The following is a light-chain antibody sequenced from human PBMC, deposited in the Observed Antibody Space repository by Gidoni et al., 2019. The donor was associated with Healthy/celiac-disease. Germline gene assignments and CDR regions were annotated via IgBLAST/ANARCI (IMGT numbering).Light chain of an antibody. CDR1: QSVSSN. CDR3: QQYSNWPLT. Sequence: ILMTQSPATLSVSPGERATLSCRASQSVSSNLAWYQQKPGQAPRLLIYGASTRATGIPARFSGSGSGTEFTLTISSLQSEDFAVYYCQQYSNWPLTFGQGTKVEIK. V-gene: IGKV3-15*01. CDR2: GAS. J-gene: IGKJ1*01.